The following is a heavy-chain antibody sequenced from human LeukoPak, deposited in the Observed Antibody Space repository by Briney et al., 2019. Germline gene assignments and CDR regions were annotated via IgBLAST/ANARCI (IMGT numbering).Heavy chain of an antibody. J-gene: IGHJ3*02. V-gene: IGHV1-46*01. CDR2: INPSDGST. CDR1: GYSFTYHY. D-gene: IGHD5-18*01. Sequence: ASVKVSCKASGYSFTYHYMHWLRQAPGQGLEWIGIINPSDGSTTYAQKFQGRVTMTRDMSTSTVYMELSSLRSEDTAIYYCATALRGFSYAYVEEHDAFDIWGQGTVVTVSS. CDR3: ATALRGFSYAYVEEHDAFDI.